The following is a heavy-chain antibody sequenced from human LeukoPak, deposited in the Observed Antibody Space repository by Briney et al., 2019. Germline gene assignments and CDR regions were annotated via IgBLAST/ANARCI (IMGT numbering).Heavy chain of an antibody. Sequence: SGGSLRLSCAASGFSFSSYWMTWVRQAPGRGLESVANIRGDGNEKYYMDSMKGRLTISRDNAKNSLFLQMSGLRAEDTAVYYCMTELLGYRGQGTLVTVSS. CDR3: MTELLGY. CDR1: GFSFSSYW. J-gene: IGHJ4*02. D-gene: IGHD1-14*01. CDR2: IRGDGNEK. V-gene: IGHV3-7*03.